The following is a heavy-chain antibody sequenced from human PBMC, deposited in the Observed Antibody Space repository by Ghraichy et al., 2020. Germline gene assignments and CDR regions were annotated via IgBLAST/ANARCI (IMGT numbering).Heavy chain of an antibody. D-gene: IGHD6-13*01. J-gene: IGHJ6*02. Sequence: SVKVSCKASGGTFSSYAISWVRQAPGQGLEWMGGIIPIFGTANYAQKFQGRVTITADESTSTAYMELSSLRSEDTAVYYCARAPPEVSSRGGLYGMDVWGQGTTVTVSS. CDR3: ARAPPEVSSRGGLYGMDV. CDR1: GGTFSSYA. CDR2: IIPIFGTA. V-gene: IGHV1-69*13.